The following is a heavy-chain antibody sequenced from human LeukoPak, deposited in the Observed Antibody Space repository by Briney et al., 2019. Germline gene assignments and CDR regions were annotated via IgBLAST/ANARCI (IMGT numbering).Heavy chain of an antibody. CDR3: ARTAYSSGSDY. CDR2: INPNSGGT. Sequence: ASVKVSCKASGYTFTGYYMHWVRQAPGQGLEWIGRINPNSGGTNYAQKFQGRVTMTRDTSISTAYMELSRLRSDDTAVYYCARTAYSSGSDYWGQGTLVTVSS. CDR1: GYTFTGYY. V-gene: IGHV1-2*06. J-gene: IGHJ4*02. D-gene: IGHD6-19*01.